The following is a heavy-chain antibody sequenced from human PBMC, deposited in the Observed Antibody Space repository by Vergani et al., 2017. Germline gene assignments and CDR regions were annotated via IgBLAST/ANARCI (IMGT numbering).Heavy chain of an antibody. CDR1: GFTFSSYA. Sequence: EVQLLESGGGLVQPGGSLRLSCAASGFTFSSYAMSWVRQAPGKGLEWVSAISGSGGSTYYADSVKGRFTISRDNSKNTLYLQMNSLSAEDTAVYYCAKALDYVDYVSWFDPWGQGTLVTVSS. J-gene: IGHJ5*02. CDR2: ISGSGGST. D-gene: IGHD4-17*01. V-gene: IGHV3-23*01. CDR3: AKALDYVDYVSWFDP.